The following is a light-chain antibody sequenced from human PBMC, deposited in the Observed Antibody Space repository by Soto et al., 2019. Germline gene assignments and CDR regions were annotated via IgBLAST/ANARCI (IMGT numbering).Light chain of an antibody. V-gene: IGKV3-11*01. J-gene: IGKJ5*01. CDR1: QSVSSH. Sequence: EIVLTQSPATLSLSPGERATVSCRASQSVSSHLAWYQQKRGQTPRLLIYDASSRASGIPARFSGSGSGTEFTLTISSLEPEDFAVYSCQQGGNWPLTFGQGTRLEIK. CDR2: DAS. CDR3: QQGGNWPLT.